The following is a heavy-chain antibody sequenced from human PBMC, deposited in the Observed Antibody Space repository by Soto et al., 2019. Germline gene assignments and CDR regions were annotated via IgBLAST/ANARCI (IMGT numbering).Heavy chain of an antibody. CDR2: IITMFSTA. CDR3: AYRLRYFDWPPDY. Sequence: SVKVSCKAPGSTFSTYAISWVRQAPGQGLKWMGGIITMFSTANYTQRFQDRDTITADESTNKVYMELSSLRSVDSSVYYCAYRLRYFDWPPDYWGQGTLVTVSS. D-gene: IGHD3-9*01. CDR1: GSTFSTYA. J-gene: IGHJ4*02. V-gene: IGHV1-69*13.